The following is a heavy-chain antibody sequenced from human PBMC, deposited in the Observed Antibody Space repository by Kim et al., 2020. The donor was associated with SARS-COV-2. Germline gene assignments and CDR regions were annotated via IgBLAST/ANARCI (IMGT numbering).Heavy chain of an antibody. CDR2: INHSGST. V-gene: IGHV4-34*01. CDR3: ARQEPYPNMDV. CDR1: GGSFSGYY. D-gene: IGHD2-2*01. Sequence: SETLSLTCAVYGGSFSGYYWSWIRQPPGKGLEWIGEINHSGSTNYNPSLKSRVTISVDTSKNQFSLKLSSVTAADTAVYYCARQEPYPNMDVWGQGTTVTVSS. J-gene: IGHJ6*02.